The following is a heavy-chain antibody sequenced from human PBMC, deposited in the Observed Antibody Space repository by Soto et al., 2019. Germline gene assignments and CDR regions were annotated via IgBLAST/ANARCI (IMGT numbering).Heavy chain of an antibody. J-gene: IGHJ6*03. CDR1: GFTFSSYS. V-gene: IGHV3-21*01. CDR3: ARDFIRLQNYYYMDV. CDR2: ISSTSSYI. Sequence: GGSLRLSCAASGFTFSSYSMNWVRQAPGKGLEWVSSISSTSSYIYYPDSVKGRFTISRDNAKNSLYLQMNSLRAEDTAVYYCARDFIRLQNYYYMDVWGKGTTVTVSS. D-gene: IGHD6-25*01.